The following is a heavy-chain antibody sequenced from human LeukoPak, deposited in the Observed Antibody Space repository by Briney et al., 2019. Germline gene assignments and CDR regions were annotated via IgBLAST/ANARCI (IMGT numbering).Heavy chain of an antibody. CDR2: IKSKTDGGTT. CDR3: TTKRRYSSSWYQIFDY. D-gene: IGHD6-13*01. Sequence: GGSLRLSCAACGFTFSNARMSWVRQAPGKGGEWVGCIKSKTDGGTTDYAAPVKGRFTISRDDSKNTLYLQMNSLKTEDTGVYYCTTKRRYSSSWYQIFDYWGQGTLVTVSS. V-gene: IGHV3-15*01. J-gene: IGHJ4*02. CDR1: GFTFSNAR.